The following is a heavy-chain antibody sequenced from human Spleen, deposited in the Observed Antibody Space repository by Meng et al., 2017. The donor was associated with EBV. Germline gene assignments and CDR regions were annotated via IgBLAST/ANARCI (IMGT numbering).Heavy chain of an antibody. V-gene: IGHV4-4*02. CDR2: IYHSGST. D-gene: IGHD3-16*01. CDR1: GGSIRSSNW. CDR3: AQRERWGLDP. J-gene: IGHJ5*02. Sequence: HRREPCPGPGRPSGTLALTLASSGGSIRSSNWWNSVRQAPGKGLEWIGEIYHSGSTSYTPSLESRVTISIDKSKNQVSLKLTSVTAADTAVYYCAQRERWGLDPWGQGTLVTVSS.